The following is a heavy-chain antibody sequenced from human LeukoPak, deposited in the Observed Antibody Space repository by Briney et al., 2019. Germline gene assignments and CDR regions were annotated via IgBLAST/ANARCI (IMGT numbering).Heavy chain of an antibody. CDR1: GYTLTELS. V-gene: IGHV1-8*01. J-gene: IGHJ4*02. CDR3: ARGSGYSSGWWVY. CDR2: MNPNSGNT. D-gene: IGHD6-19*01. Sequence: GASVKVSCKVSGYTLTELSMHWVRQATGQGLEWMGWMNPNSGNTGYAQKFQGRVTMTRNTSISTAYMELSSLRSEDTAVYYCARGSGYSSGWWVYWGQGTLVTVSS.